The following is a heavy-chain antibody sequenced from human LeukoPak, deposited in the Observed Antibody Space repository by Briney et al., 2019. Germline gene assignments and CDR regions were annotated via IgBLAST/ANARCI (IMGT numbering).Heavy chain of an antibody. CDR2: IIPILGIA. CDR3: ARDLASYDSSGYSHSDY. D-gene: IGHD3-22*01. Sequence: SVKVSCTASGGTFSSYAISWVRQAPGQGLEWMGRIIPILGIANYAQKFQGRVTITADKSTSTAYMELSSLRSEDTAVYYCARDLASYDSSGYSHSDYWGQGTLVTVSS. V-gene: IGHV1-69*04. J-gene: IGHJ4*02. CDR1: GGTFSSYA.